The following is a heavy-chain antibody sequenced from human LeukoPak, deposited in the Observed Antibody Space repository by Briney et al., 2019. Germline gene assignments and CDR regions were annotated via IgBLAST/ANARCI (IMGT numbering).Heavy chain of an antibody. Sequence: SETLSLTCTVSGGSISSYYWSWIRQPAGKGLEWIGRIYTSGGTNYNPSLKSRVTMSVDTSKNQFSLKLSSVTAADTAVYYCAREYSSGWYARAGFDYWGQGTLVTVSS. V-gene: IGHV4-4*07. CDR2: IYTSGGT. J-gene: IGHJ4*02. CDR3: AREYSSGWYARAGFDY. CDR1: GGSISSYY. D-gene: IGHD6-19*01.